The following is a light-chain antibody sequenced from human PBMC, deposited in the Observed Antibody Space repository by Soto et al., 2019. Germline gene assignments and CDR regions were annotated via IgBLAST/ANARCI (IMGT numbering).Light chain of an antibody. CDR3: QQYKNLYT. CDR1: QSVSSN. Sequence: ELVMTQSPATLSVSPGERGTLSCRASQSVSSNLAWYQQKPGRAPRLLIYGASTRATGIPARFSGSGSGTDFTLTISSLQSEDFAVYYCQQYKNLYTFGQGTKLEIK. V-gene: IGKV3-15*01. J-gene: IGKJ2*01. CDR2: GAS.